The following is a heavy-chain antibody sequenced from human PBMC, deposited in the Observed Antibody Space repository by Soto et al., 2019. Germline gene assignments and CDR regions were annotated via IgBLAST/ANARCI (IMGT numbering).Heavy chain of an antibody. V-gene: IGHV3-21*01. D-gene: IGHD6-6*01. CDR2: ISSSSSYI. CDR1: GFTFSSYS. CDR3: ARDLGEYSSSFDAFDI. J-gene: IGHJ3*02. Sequence: GGSLRLPCAASGFTFSSYSMNWVRQAPGKGLEWVSSISSSSSYIYYADSVKGRFTISRDNAKNSLYLQMNSLRAEDTAVYYCARDLGEYSSSFDAFDIWGQGTMVTVSS.